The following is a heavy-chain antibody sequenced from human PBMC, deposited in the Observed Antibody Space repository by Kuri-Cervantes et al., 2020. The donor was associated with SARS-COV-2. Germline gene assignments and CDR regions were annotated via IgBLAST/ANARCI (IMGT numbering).Heavy chain of an antibody. D-gene: IGHD3-22*01. V-gene: IGHV3-23*01. J-gene: IGHJ5*02. CDR1: TFTSRNSD. Sequence: GGSLRLSCGDFTFTSRNSDMSWVRQAPGKGLEWVSGISAITSSTYYADSVKGRFTISRDNSKNTMYLQMNSLRAEDTAVYYCAIPRNDYYDSSGPFLSWGQGTLVTVSS. CDR2: ISAITSST. CDR3: AIPRNDYYDSSGPFLS.